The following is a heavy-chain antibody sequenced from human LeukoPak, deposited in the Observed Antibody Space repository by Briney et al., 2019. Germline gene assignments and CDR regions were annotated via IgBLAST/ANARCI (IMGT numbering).Heavy chain of an antibody. CDR3: ARARNGYYAFDI. J-gene: IGHJ3*02. D-gene: IGHD5-24*01. CDR2: IDSDGSST. CDR1: GFAFSSYW. V-gene: IGHV3-74*01. Sequence: GGSLRLSCAASGFAFSSYWMHWVRQAPGKGLVWISRIDSDGSSTSYADSVKGRFTISRDNAKNTLYLQMNSLRAEDTAVYYCARARNGYYAFDIWGQGTMVTVSS.